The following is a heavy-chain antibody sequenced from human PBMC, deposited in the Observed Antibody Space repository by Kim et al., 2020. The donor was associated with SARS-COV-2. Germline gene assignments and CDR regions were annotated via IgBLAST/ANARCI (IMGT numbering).Heavy chain of an antibody. CDR1: GLTFSNYA. CDR2: TSGSDGST. Sequence: GGSLRLSCAASGLTFSNYAMSWVRQPPGKALEWVSATSGSDGSTFYGDFVKGRFTVSRDNSANTLNLQMNSLTAEDTAIYFCAIRIAVLGTLDHWGQGTL. CDR3: AIRIAVLGTLDH. J-gene: IGHJ4*02. V-gene: IGHV3-23*01. D-gene: IGHD6-19*01.